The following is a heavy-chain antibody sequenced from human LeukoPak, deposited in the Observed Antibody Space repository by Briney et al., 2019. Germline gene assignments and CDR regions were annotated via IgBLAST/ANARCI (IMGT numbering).Heavy chain of an antibody. D-gene: IGHD5-12*01. Sequence: GGSLRLSCAASGFTFSSYAMHWVRQAPGKGLEWVTIISYDGSLKYYADSVKGRFTISRDNSKNTLYLQMNSLRTEDTAVYYCARASALYSGYDYGLNSDYWGQGTLVTVSS. J-gene: IGHJ4*02. CDR2: ISYDGSLK. CDR1: GFTFSSYA. V-gene: IGHV3-30*04. CDR3: ARASALYSGYDYGLNSDY.